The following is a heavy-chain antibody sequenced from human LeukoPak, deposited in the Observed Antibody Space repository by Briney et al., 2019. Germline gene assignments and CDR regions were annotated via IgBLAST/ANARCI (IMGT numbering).Heavy chain of an antibody. CDR2: IYSGGST. CDR1: GFTFSSYS. V-gene: IGHV3-66*01. Sequence: PGGSLRLSCAASGFTFSSYSMNWVRQAPGEGLEWGSVIYSGGSTYYSDSVKGRFTISRDNSKNTPYLKMNSMSTAATAGYYCAGAVTNVEYYYYMDVWGKGTTVNISS. CDR3: AGAVTNVEYYYYMDV. J-gene: IGHJ6*03. D-gene: IGHD2-8*01.